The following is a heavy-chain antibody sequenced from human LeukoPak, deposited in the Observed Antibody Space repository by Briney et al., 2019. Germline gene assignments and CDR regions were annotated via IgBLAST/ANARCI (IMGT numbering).Heavy chain of an antibody. CDR3: ARVIADYKARGAFDI. J-gene: IGHJ3*02. D-gene: IGHD4-11*01. V-gene: IGHV4-59*01. Sequence: SETLSLTCTVSGGSISSYYWSWIRQPPGKGLEWIGYIYYSGSTNYNPSLKSRVTISVDTSKNQFSLKLSSVTAADTAVYYCARVIADYKARGAFDIWGQGTMVTVSS. CDR1: GGSISSYY. CDR2: IYYSGST.